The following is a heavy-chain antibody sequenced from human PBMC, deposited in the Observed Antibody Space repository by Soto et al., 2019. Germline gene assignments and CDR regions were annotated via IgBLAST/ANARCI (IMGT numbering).Heavy chain of an antibody. J-gene: IGHJ6*02. D-gene: IGHD4-17*01. Sequence: ASVKVSCKASGYTFTSYATSWVRQAPGQGLEWMGGIIPIFGTANYAQKFQGRVTITADESTSTAYMELSSLRSEDTAVYYCARRTVTTIYYYGMDVWGQGTTVTVSS. V-gene: IGHV1-69*13. CDR2: IIPIFGTA. CDR1: GYTFTSYA. CDR3: ARRTVTTIYYYGMDV.